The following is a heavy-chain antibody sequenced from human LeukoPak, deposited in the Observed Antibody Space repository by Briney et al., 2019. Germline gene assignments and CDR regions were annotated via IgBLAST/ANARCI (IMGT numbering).Heavy chain of an antibody. V-gene: IGHV3-23*01. D-gene: IGHD3-3*01. Sequence: GGSLRLSCAASGFTFSGYAMGWVRQAPRKGLEWVSSISGTGGATFYADSVRGRFTISRDNSKNTMYLQMNSLRADDTAVFYCAKGYDFWSGGLDFWGQGTLVTVSS. J-gene: IGHJ4*02. CDR3: AKGYDFWSGGLDF. CDR2: ISGTGGAT. CDR1: GFTFSGYA.